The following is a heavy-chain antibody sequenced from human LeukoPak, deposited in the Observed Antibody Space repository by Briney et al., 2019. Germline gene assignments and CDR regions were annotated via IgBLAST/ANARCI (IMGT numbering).Heavy chain of an antibody. J-gene: IGHJ4*02. CDR2: INPNSGGT. CDR1: GYTFTGYY. V-gene: IGHV1-2*02. Sequence: GASGKVSCKASGYTFTGYYMHWVRQAPGQGLEWMGWINPNSGGTNYAQKFQGRVTMTRDTSISTAYMELSRLTSDDTAVYYCARDFQTEAPDYWGQGTLVTVSS. CDR3: ARDFQTEAPDY. D-gene: IGHD2/OR15-2a*01.